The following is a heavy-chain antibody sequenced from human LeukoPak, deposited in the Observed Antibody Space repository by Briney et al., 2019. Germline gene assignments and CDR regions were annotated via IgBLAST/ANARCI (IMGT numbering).Heavy chain of an antibody. CDR2: INTDGSST. J-gene: IGHJ4*02. Sequence: PGGSLRLSCAASGFTFSSYWMHWVRQAPGKGLVWVSRINTDGSSTSYADSVKGRFTISRDNAKNTLYLQMNSLRAEDTAVYYCARDRITMVRGVNDYWGQGTLVTVSS. CDR3: ARDRITMVRGVNDY. V-gene: IGHV3-74*01. D-gene: IGHD3-10*01. CDR1: GFTFSSYW.